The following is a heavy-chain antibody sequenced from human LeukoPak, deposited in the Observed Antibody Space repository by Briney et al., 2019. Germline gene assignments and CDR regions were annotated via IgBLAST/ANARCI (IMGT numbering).Heavy chain of an antibody. J-gene: IGHJ4*02. Sequence: SETLSLTCTVSGGAISSYYWSWIRQPPGKGLEWIGYIYYSVSTNSNPSLKSRVTISVDTSKNQMSLRLSSVTAADTAVYYCARVVGGGGSGFDYWGQGTLVTVSS. CDR1: GGAISSYY. CDR3: ARVVGGGGSGFDY. V-gene: IGHV4-59*08. D-gene: IGHD6-19*01. CDR2: IYYSVST.